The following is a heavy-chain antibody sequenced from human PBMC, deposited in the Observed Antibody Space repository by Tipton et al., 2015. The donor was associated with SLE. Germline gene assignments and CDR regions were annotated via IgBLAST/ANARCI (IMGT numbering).Heavy chain of an antibody. D-gene: IGHD3-22*01. Sequence: SLRLSCAASGFTFSSYGMHWVRQAPGKGLEWVAVIWYDGSNKYYADSVKGRFTISRDNSKNTLYLQMNSLRAEDTAVYYCARLPYDSRGYYGRYYYGLDVWGQGTTVTVSS. CDR1: GFTFSSYG. V-gene: IGHV3-33*01. CDR2: IWYDGSNK. CDR3: ARLPYDSRGYYGRYYYGLDV. J-gene: IGHJ6*02.